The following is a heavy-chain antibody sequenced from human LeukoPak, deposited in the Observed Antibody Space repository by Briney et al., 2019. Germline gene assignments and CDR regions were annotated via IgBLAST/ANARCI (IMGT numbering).Heavy chain of an antibody. Sequence: ASVKVSCKASGYTFTGYYTHWVRQAPGQGLEWMGWINPNSGGTNYAQKFQGRVTMTRDTSTSTVYMELSSLRSEDTAVYYCARDLGYYGSGTLLGYWGQGTLVTVSS. D-gene: IGHD3-10*01. CDR3: ARDLGYYGSGTLLGY. CDR2: INPNSGGT. CDR1: GYTFTGYY. V-gene: IGHV1-2*02. J-gene: IGHJ4*02.